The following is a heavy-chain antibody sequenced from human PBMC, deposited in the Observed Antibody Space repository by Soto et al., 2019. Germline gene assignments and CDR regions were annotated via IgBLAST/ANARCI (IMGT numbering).Heavy chain of an antibody. CDR3: ARRSLWFGEDYDAFDI. D-gene: IGHD3-10*01. CDR2: IWYDGSNK. V-gene: IGHV3-33*01. Sequence: GGSLRLSCAASGFTFSSYGMHWVRQAPGKGLEWVAVIWYDGSNKYYADSVKGRFTISRDNSKNTLYLQMNSLRAEDTAVYYCARRSLWFGEDYDAFDIWGQGTMVTVSS. CDR1: GFTFSSYG. J-gene: IGHJ3*02.